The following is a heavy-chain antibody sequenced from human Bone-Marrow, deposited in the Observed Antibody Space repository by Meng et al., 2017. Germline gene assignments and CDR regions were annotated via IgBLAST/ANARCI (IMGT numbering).Heavy chain of an antibody. CDR1: GGSFSGYY. CDR2: INHSGST. D-gene: IGHD3-10*01. V-gene: IGHV4-34*01. J-gene: IGHJ3*02. Sequence: GSLRLSCAVYGGSFSGYYWSWIRQPPGKGLEWIGEINHSGSTNYNPSLKSRVTISVDTSKNQFSLKLSSVTAADTAVYYCARDEGGVVLGAFDIWGQGAMVTVSS. CDR3: ARDEGGVVLGAFDI.